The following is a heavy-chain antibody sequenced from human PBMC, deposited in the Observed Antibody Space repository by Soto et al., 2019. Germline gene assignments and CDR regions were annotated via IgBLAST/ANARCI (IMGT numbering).Heavy chain of an antibody. Sequence: TSETLSLTCTVSGGSISDFYWSWIRQPPGKGLEWIAYVYCSGATNYNPSLKSRVTMSVDTSKKQFSLRLSSVTAADTAVYYCVSGWAFDSWGQGSLVTVSS. J-gene: IGHJ4*02. CDR2: VYCSGAT. V-gene: IGHV4-59*01. D-gene: IGHD3-10*01. CDR1: GGSISDFY. CDR3: VSGWAFDS.